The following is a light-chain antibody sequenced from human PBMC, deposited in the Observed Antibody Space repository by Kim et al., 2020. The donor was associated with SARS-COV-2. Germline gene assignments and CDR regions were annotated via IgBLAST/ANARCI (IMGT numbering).Light chain of an antibody. CDR3: QLYNTYSRT. J-gene: IGKJ1*01. Sequence: SASIGDRASITCRASQSIVSSLAWYQQKPVKAPKVLIYRASIVQNGVPSRFGGTGSGTEFTLSISCLQPDDFATYYCQLYNTYSRTFGQGTKLEI. CDR1: QSIVSS. CDR2: RAS. V-gene: IGKV1-5*03.